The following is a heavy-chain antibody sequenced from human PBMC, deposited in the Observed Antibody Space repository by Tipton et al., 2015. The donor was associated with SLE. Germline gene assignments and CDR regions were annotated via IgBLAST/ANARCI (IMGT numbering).Heavy chain of an antibody. CDR1: GGSISSHY. Sequence: TLSLTCTVSGGSISSHYWSWFRQPPGKGLEWIGYIYYSGSTNYNPPPKSRVTISVDTSKNQFSLKLSSVTAADTAVYYCARVIAAAVPTPYFDYWGQGTLVTVSS. CDR3: ARVIAAAVPTPYFDY. CDR2: IYYSGST. J-gene: IGHJ4*02. V-gene: IGHV4-59*11. D-gene: IGHD6-13*01.